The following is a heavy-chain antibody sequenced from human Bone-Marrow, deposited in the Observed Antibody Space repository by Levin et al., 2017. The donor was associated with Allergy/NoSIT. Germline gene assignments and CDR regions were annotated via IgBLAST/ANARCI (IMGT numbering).Heavy chain of an antibody. CDR3: ARPVDMAMVVDAFDI. Sequence: GESLKISCAASGFTFDSYAMAWVRQAPGKGLEWVSSISGSGHSTFFADSVMGRFTISRDNSESTLYLQMGSLTTDDTAVYYCARPVDMAMVVDAFDIWGQGTMVTVSS. CDR1: GFTFDSYA. CDR2: ISGSGHST. J-gene: IGHJ3*02. V-gene: IGHV3-23*01. D-gene: IGHD5-18*01.